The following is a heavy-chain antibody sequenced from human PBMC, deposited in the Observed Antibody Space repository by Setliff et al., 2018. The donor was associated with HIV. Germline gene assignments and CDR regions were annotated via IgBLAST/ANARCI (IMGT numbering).Heavy chain of an antibody. CDR1: GGSISSYY. D-gene: IGHD5-12*01. CDR2: FYTSGST. Sequence: SETLSLTCTVSGGSISSYYWSWIRQPAGKGLEWIGRFYTSGSTNYNPSLKSRVTMSVDTSKNQFSLKVRYVTAADTAIYYCAREIWGQVAHVPYGMDAWGQGTTVTV. J-gene: IGHJ6*02. CDR3: AREIWGQVAHVPYGMDA. V-gene: IGHV4-4*07.